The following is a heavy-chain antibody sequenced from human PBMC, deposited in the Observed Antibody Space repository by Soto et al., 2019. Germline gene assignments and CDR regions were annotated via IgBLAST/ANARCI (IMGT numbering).Heavy chain of an antibody. J-gene: IGHJ4*02. D-gene: IGHD1-7*01. CDR1: CYTFTTYG. Sequence: GAAGKVSCKSSCYTFTTYGITSLRQAPGQGLEWMGWISTDSGNTNYAQKLQGRITMTTDTSTSTGYMELRSLTSDDTAVYYCARSRNYYNEYWGQGSLVTVSS. CDR3: ARSRNYYNEY. CDR2: ISTDSGNT. V-gene: IGHV1-18*01.